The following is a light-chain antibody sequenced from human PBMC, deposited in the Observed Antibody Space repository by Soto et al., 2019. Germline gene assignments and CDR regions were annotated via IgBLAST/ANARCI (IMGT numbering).Light chain of an antibody. CDR1: QSVSSSY. J-gene: IGKJ1*01. CDR3: QQYGSSPET. Sequence: EIVLTQSPGTLSFSPGERATLSCRSSQSVSSSYLAWYQQKPGQAPRLLIHDASTRATGIPARFSGSGSGTDFTLTISRLEPEDFAVYYCQQYGSSPETFGQGTKVDIK. CDR2: DAS. V-gene: IGKV3-20*01.